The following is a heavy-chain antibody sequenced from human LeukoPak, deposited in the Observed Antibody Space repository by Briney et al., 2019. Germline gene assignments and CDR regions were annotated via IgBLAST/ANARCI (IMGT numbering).Heavy chain of an antibody. CDR3: AKWAHSAGYGDYVSYNWFDP. CDR2: ISGSGGST. CDR1: GFTFSSYA. D-gene: IGHD4-17*01. Sequence: PGGSLRLSCAASGFTFSSYAMSWVRQAPGKGLEWVSAISGSGGSTYHADSVKGRFTISRDNSKNTLYLQMNSLRAEDTAVYYCAKWAHSAGYGDYVSYNWFDPWGQGTLVTVSS. J-gene: IGHJ5*02. V-gene: IGHV3-23*01.